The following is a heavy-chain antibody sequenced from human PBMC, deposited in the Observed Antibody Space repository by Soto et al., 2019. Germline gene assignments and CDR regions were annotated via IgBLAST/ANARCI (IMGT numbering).Heavy chain of an antibody. CDR2: IYSGGNT. CDR3: AKESPGGSPMDV. J-gene: IGHJ6*03. CDR1: EHTVSINY. D-gene: IGHD2-15*01. Sequence: PGGSLRLSCAASEHTVSINYMNWVRQAPGKGLEWVSVIYSGGNTYYADSVKGRFTISRDNSKNTLYLQMNSLRAEDTAVYYCAKESPGGSPMDVWGKGTTVTVSS. V-gene: IGHV3-66*01.